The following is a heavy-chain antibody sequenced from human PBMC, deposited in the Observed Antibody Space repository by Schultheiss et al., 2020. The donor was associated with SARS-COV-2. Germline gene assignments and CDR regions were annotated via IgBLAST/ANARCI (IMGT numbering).Heavy chain of an antibody. Sequence: SCTVSGGSISSSNWWSWVRQPPGKGLEWIGEIYHSGSTYYNPSLKSRVTISVDRSKNQFSLKLSSVTAADTAVYYCARDPNYGDYLFDYWGQGTLVTVSS. D-gene: IGHD4-17*01. CDR3: ARDPNYGDYLFDY. CDR1: GGSISSSNW. CDR2: IYHSGST. V-gene: IGHV4-4*02. J-gene: IGHJ4*02.